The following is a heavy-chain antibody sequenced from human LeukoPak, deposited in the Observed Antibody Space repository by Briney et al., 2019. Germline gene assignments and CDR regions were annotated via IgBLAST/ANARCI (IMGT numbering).Heavy chain of an antibody. CDR3: ARTWIQLWLTGETWFDP. CDR1: GFTCSSYA. D-gene: IGHD5-18*01. CDR2: ISYDGSNK. V-gene: IGHV3-30-3*01. J-gene: IGHJ5*02. Sequence: GGSLRLSGAASGFTCSSYAMHWVRQAPGKGLEWVAVISYDGSNKYYADSVKGRFTISRDNSKNTLYLQMNSLRAEDTAVYYCARTWIQLWLTGETWFDPWGQGTLVTVSS.